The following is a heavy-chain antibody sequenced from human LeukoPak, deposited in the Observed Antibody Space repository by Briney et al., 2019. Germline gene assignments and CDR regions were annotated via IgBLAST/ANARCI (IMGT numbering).Heavy chain of an antibody. CDR2: INSDGSST. CDR1: GFTFSSYW. CDR3: ARDYYYYYYMDV. V-gene: IGHV3-74*01. J-gene: IGHJ6*03. Sequence: PGGSLRLSCAASGFTFSSYWMHWVRQAPGKGLVWVSRINSDGSSTSYADSVKGRFTISRDNAKNTLCLQMNSLRAEDTAVYYRARDYYYYYYMDVWGKGTTVTVSS.